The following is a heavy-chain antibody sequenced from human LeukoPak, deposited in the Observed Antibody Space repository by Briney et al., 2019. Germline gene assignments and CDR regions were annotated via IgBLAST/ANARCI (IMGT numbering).Heavy chain of an antibody. CDR3: ATEGFYY. J-gene: IGHJ4*02. Sequence: GGSLRLSCAASGFTFSSHAMSWVRQAPGKGLEWVSSIGSSGATFYADSVKGRFTISRDNVQNTLYLQMNSLRAEDTALYYCATEGFYYWGPGTQVTVSS. CDR1: GFTFSSHA. CDR2: IGSSGAT. V-gene: IGHV3-23*01.